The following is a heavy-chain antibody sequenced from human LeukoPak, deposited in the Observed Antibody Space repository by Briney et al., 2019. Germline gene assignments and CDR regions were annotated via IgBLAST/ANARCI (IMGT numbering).Heavy chain of an antibody. CDR2: TYYRSKWYH. J-gene: IGHJ5*02. D-gene: IGHD2-2*01. V-gene: IGHV6-1*01. CDR3: ARQIVVAPTAMVMGWLDP. CDR1: GDSVSSNGAA. Sequence: PSQTLSLTCAISGDSVSSNGAAWHWIRQSPSRGLEWLGKTYYRSKWYHHYAVSVQSRITITPDTSKNQFSLQLNSVTPEDTAVYYCARQIVVAPTAMVMGWLDPWGQGTLVTVSS.